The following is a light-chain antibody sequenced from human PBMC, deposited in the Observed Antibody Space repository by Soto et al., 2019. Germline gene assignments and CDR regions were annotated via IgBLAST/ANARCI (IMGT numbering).Light chain of an antibody. CDR1: QSVTTY. Sequence: EIGLRQSPATVSLTPGERGTLSCRASQSVTTYLAWYQQKPGQAPRLLIYDTSNRATGIPARFSGSGSGTDFTLTISSLEPEDFAVYYCHQCASWPLTFGGGTKVEIK. J-gene: IGKJ4*01. CDR2: DTS. CDR3: HQCASWPLT. V-gene: IGKV3-11*01.